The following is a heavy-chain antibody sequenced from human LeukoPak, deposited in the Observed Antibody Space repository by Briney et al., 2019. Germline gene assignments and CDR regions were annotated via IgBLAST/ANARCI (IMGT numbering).Heavy chain of an antibody. D-gene: IGHD1-26*01. CDR2: IRSKAYGGTT. CDR1: GFTFGDYA. Sequence: GRSLRLSCTASGFTFGDYAMSWVRQAPGKGLEWVGFIRSKAYGGTTEYAASVKGRFTISRDDSKSIAYLQMNSLKTEDTAVYYRKGQWELLRGFDYWGQGTLVTVSS. CDR3: KGQWELLRGFDY. V-gene: IGHV3-49*04. J-gene: IGHJ4*02.